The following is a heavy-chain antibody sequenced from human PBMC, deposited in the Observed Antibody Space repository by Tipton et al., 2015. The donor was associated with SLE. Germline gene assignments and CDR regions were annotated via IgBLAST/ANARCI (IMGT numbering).Heavy chain of an antibody. CDR1: GGSISSGSYY. CDR3: ASNTRGAFDI. V-gene: IGHV4-61*02. Sequence: TLSLTCTVSGGSISSGSYYWSWIRQPAGKGLEWIGRIYTSGSTNYNPSLKSRVTISVDTSKNQFSLKLSSVTAADTAVYYCASNTRGAFDIWGQGTMVTVSS. J-gene: IGHJ3*02. D-gene: IGHD1-26*01. CDR2: IYTSGST.